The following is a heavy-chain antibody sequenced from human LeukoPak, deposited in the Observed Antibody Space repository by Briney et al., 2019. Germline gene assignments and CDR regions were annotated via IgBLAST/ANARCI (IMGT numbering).Heavy chain of an antibody. CDR1: GGSISSSSYY. J-gene: IGHJ4*02. Sequence: SETLSLTCTVSGGSISSSSYYWGWIRQPPGKGLEWIGSIYYSGSTYYNPSLKSRVTISVDTSKNQFSLKLSSVTAADTAVYYCARDRGFYYDSSGYYPKKPRYTFDYWGQGTLVTVSS. CDR3: ARDRGFYYDSSGYYPKKPRYTFDY. CDR2: IYYSGST. V-gene: IGHV4-39*07. D-gene: IGHD3-22*01.